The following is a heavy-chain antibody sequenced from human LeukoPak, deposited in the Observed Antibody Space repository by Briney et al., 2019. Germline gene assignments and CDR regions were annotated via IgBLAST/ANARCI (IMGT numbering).Heavy chain of an antibody. CDR3: VKRYCSGGSCYQFDY. V-gene: IGHV3-66*01. J-gene: IGHJ4*01. CDR2: IFSGGST. Sequence: GGSLRLSCAASGFTVSSNYMSWVRQAPGKGLEWVSVIFSGGSTYYADSVKGRFTISRDNSKNTLFLQLSSLRVEDTAVYYCVKRYCSGGSCYQFDYWGQGTLVIVSS. CDR1: GFTVSSNY. D-gene: IGHD2-15*01.